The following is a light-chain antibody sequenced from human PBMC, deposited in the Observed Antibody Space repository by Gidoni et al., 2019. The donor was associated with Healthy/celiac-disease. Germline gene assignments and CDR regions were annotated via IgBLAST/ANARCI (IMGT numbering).Light chain of an antibody. J-gene: IGLJ1*01. V-gene: IGLV2-14*01. Sequence: QSALTQPASVSGSPGQSITISCTGTSSDVGGYNYVSWYQQHPDKAPKPMIYDVSNRPSGVSNRFSGSKSGNTASLTISGLQAEDEADYYCSSYTSSSTLYVFGTGTKVTVL. CDR3: SSYTSSSTLYV. CDR1: SSDVGGYNY. CDR2: DVS.